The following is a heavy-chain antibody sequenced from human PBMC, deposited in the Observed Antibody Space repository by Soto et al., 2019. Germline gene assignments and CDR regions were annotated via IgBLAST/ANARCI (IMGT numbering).Heavy chain of an antibody. D-gene: IGHD6-19*01. CDR1: GGTFSSYT. J-gene: IGHJ4*02. CDR2: IIPILGIA. Sequence: QVQLVQSGAEVKKPGSSVKVSCKASGGTFSSYTISWVRQAPGQGLEWMGRIIPILGIANYAQKFQGRVTITEDKSTSTAYMELSSLRSEDTAVYYCARGDSSGLDYWGQGTLVTVSS. V-gene: IGHV1-69*02. CDR3: ARGDSSGLDY.